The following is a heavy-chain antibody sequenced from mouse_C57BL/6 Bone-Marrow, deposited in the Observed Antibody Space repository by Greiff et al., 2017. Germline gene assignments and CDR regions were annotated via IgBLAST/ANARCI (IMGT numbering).Heavy chain of an antibody. CDR1: GFNIKDDY. D-gene: IGHD2-12*01. CDR2: IDPENGDT. Sequence: VQLQQSGAELVRPGASVKLSCTASGFNIKDDYMHWVKQRPEQGLAWIGWIDPENGDTEYASNFQGKATITADTSSNTAYLQLSSLTSEDTAVYYCTTRAFYSYDWYFDVWGTGTTVTVSS. V-gene: IGHV14-4*01. CDR3: TTRAFYSYDWYFDV. J-gene: IGHJ1*03.